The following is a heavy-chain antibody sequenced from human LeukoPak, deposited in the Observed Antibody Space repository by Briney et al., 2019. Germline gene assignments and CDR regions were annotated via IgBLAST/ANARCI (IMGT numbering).Heavy chain of an antibody. CDR1: GYTFTSYG. CDR2: ISDDNGNT. D-gene: IGHD3-10*01. Sequence: GASVKVSCKASGYTFTSYGITWVRQAPGRGLEWMVWISDDNGNTNYAQKFQGRLTMSADTSTSTAYMDLRSLRSDDTAVYYCARGRFAGSGSRYNSFDYWGQGTLVTVSS. V-gene: IGHV1-18*01. CDR3: ARGRFAGSGSRYNSFDY. J-gene: IGHJ4*02.